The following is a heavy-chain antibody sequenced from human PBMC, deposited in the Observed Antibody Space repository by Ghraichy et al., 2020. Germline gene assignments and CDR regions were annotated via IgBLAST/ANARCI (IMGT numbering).Heavy chain of an antibody. CDR2: INHSGST. CDR3: ARGPIPHMCGH. CDR1: GGSFSGYY. Sequence: SETLSLTCAVYGGSFSGYYWSWIRQPPGKGLEWIGEINHSGSTNYNPSLKSRVTISVDTSKNQFSLKLSSVTAADTAVYYCARGPIPHMCGHWGQGTLVTVSS. J-gene: IGHJ4*02. D-gene: IGHD2-21*01. V-gene: IGHV4-34*01.